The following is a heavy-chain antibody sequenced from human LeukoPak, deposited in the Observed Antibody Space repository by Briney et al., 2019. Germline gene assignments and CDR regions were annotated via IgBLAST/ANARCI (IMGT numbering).Heavy chain of an antibody. D-gene: IGHD6-13*01. CDR2: ISGSGGST. CDR3: ASRRASSWYEGFDY. Sequence: GGSLRLSCAASDASGLTFSSYAMNWVRQAPGKGLEWVSAISGSGGSTYYADSVKGRFTISRDNSKNTLYLQMNSLRAEDTAVYYCASRRASSWYEGFDYWGQGTTVTVSS. J-gene: IGHJ4*03. CDR1: DASGLTFSSYA. V-gene: IGHV3-23*01.